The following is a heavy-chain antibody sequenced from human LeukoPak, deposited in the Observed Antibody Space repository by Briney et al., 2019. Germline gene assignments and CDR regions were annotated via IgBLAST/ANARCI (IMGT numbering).Heavy chain of an antibody. CDR2: INSDGSNT. J-gene: IGHJ6*03. D-gene: IGHD5-12*01. Sequence: GGSLRLSCAASGFTFRNYWMHWVRQVPGKGLVWVSRINSDGSNTNYADSVKGRFTISRDNAKNTLYLQMNSLRAEDTAVYYCARSGYGLYYYYYYMDVWGKGTTVTVSS. V-gene: IGHV3-74*01. CDR1: GFTFRNYW. CDR3: ARSGYGLYYYYYYMDV.